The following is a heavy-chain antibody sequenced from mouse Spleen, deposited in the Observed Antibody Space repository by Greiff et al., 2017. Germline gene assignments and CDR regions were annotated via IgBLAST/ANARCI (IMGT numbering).Heavy chain of an antibody. Sequence: EVQRVESGPGLVKPSQSLSLTCSVTGYSITSGYYWNWIRQFPGNKLEWMGYISYDGSNNYNPSLKNRISITRDTSKNQFFLKLNSVTTEDTATYYCARGVLRGYFDVWGAGTTVTVSS. CDR3: ARGVLRGYFDV. V-gene: IGHV3-6*01. J-gene: IGHJ1*01. D-gene: IGHD1-1*01. CDR1: GYSITSGYY. CDR2: ISYDGSN.